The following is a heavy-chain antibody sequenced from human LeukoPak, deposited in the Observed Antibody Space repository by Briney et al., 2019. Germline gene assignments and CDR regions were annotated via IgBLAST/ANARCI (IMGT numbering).Heavy chain of an antibody. CDR1: GFTFSSYA. CDR3: ARAILSSPTSGFDY. D-gene: IGHD6-19*01. Sequence: GGSLRLSCEASGFTFSSYAMSWVRQAPGKGLEWVSAISGSGGSTYHADSVKGRFTIFRDNSKNTLYLQMNSLRAEDTAVYYCARAILSSPTSGFDYWGQGTLVTVSS. J-gene: IGHJ4*02. CDR2: ISGSGGST. V-gene: IGHV3-23*01.